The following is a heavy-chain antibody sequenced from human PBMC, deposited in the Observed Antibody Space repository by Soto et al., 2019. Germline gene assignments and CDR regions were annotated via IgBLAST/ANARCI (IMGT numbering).Heavy chain of an antibody. CDR3: ARYADPSEGYCSGGSCYDPTARNYWYFDL. CDR1: GGTFSSYA. J-gene: IGHJ2*01. V-gene: IGHV1-69*01. D-gene: IGHD2-15*01. Sequence: QVQLVQSGAEVKKPGSSVKVSCKASGGTFSSYAISWVRQAPGQGLEWMGGIIPIFGTANYAQKFQGRVTITADESTSTAYMELSSLRSEDTAVYYCARYADPSEGYCSGGSCYDPTARNYWYFDLWGRGTLVTVSS. CDR2: IIPIFGTA.